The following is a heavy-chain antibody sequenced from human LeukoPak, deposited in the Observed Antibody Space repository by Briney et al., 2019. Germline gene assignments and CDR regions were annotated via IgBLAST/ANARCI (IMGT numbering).Heavy chain of an antibody. V-gene: IGHV3-21*01. D-gene: IGHD6-19*01. CDR2: ISSSSSYI. CDR3: ATWGIIAVAGTSVYGMDV. CDR1: GFTFSSYS. J-gene: IGHJ6*02. Sequence: GGSLRLSCAASGFTFSSYSMNWVRQAPGKGLEWVSSISSSSSYIYYADSVKGRFTISRDNAKNSLYLQMNSLRAEDTAVYYCATWGIIAVAGTSVYGMDVWGQGTTVTVSS.